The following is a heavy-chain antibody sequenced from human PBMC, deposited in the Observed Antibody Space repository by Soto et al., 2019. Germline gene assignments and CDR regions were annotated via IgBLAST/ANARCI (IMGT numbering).Heavy chain of an antibody. Sequence: PSETLSLTCTVSGGSISSSSYYWGWIRQPPGKGLEWIGSIYYSGSTYYNPSLKSRVTISVDTSKNQFSLKLSSVTAADTAVYYGERHTELVNFDYWGQGNLVTVSS. CDR1: GGSISSSSYY. J-gene: IGHJ4*02. CDR3: ERHTELVNFDY. CDR2: IYYSGST. D-gene: IGHD1-26*01. V-gene: IGHV4-39*01.